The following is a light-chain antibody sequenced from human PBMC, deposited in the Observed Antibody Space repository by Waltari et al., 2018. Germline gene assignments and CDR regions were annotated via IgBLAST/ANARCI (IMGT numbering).Light chain of an antibody. Sequence: DIQMTQSPSSLSSSVGNRVTITCQASQDISNNLNWYQQKPGKSPKLLIYDASHLETWVSARFSGSGSGTDFTFTISSLQPEDIATYYCQQVDNLYTFGQGTKLEIK. CDR3: QQVDNLYT. CDR2: DAS. CDR1: QDISNN. J-gene: IGKJ2*01. V-gene: IGKV1-33*01.